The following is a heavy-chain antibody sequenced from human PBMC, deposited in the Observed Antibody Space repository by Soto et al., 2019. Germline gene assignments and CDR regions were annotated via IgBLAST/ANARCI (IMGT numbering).Heavy chain of an antibody. J-gene: IGHJ4*02. CDR1: GFTFSTFG. Sequence: GGSLRLSCAASGFTFSTFGMSWVRQAPGKGLEWVSSITTIGGSTYYADSVKGRFTISRDNSKNTLYLQMNSLRAEDTAIYYCAKLVAATGTVYWGQGTLVTVSS. V-gene: IGHV3-23*01. D-gene: IGHD6-13*01. CDR2: ITTIGGST. CDR3: AKLVAATGTVY.